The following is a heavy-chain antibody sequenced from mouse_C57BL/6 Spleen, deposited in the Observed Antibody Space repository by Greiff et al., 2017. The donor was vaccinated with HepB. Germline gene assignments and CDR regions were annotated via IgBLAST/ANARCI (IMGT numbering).Heavy chain of an antibody. D-gene: IGHD1-1*01. Sequence: DVQLQESGRGLVKPGGSLKLSCAVSGFTFSSYALSWVRRTPARRLVWVATISDGGSYTYYPDNVKGRFTISRDNAKNNLYLQMSHLKSEDTAMYYCARETVDYFDYWGQGTTLTVSS. CDR2: ISDGGSYT. V-gene: IGHV5-4*01. CDR3: ARETVDYFDY. J-gene: IGHJ2*01. CDR1: GFTFSSYA.